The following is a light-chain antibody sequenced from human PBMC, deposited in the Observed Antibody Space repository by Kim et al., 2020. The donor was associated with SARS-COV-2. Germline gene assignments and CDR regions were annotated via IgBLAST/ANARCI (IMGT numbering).Light chain of an antibody. J-gene: IGLJ3*02. CDR2: ANT. Sequence: QPVLTQPPSVSGAPGQRVTISCTGSSSNIGAGYDVHWYQQLPGTAPKCLMFANTNRPSGVPDRFSGSKSGTSASLAITGLQAEDEADYYCQSYDSSLSTSVFGGGTQLTVL. CDR1: SSNIGAGYD. CDR3: QSYDSSLSTSV. V-gene: IGLV1-40*01.